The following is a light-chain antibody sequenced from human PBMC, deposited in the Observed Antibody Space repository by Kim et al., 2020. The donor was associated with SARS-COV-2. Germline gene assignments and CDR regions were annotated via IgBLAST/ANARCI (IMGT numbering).Light chain of an antibody. Sequence: DIQMTQSPSTLSASVGDRVTITCRASQSFNTWLAWYQQKPGKAPKLLIYDVSSLQGGVPSRFSGSGSGTEFTLTISSLQPDDFATYYCQQYISRSSSTFGQGTKVDIK. J-gene: IGKJ1*01. CDR3: QQYISRSSST. V-gene: IGKV1-5*03. CDR1: QSFNTW. CDR2: DVS.